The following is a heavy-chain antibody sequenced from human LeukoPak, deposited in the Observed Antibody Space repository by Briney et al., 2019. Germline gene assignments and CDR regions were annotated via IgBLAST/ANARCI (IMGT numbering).Heavy chain of an antibody. Sequence: SETLSLTCTVSGDSISSSPYYWGWIRQPPGKGLEWIASIYNSGSTYYSPSLKSRVTISVDTSKNLFSLKLSSVTAADTAVYFCARHRVGYGWYWGQGALVTVSS. CDR3: ARHRVGYGWY. CDR1: GDSISSSPYY. D-gene: IGHD5-12*01. J-gene: IGHJ4*02. CDR2: IYNSGST. V-gene: IGHV4-39*01.